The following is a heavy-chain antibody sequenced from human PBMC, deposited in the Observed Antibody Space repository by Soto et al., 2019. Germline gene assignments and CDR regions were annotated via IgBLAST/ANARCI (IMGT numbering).Heavy chain of an antibody. V-gene: IGHV4-59*01. J-gene: IGHJ4*02. CDR1: DGSLSGFY. Sequence: AETLSLTCTVSDGSLSGFYWNWVRLPPGKGLEWIGYIYDNGITNYSPSLRSRLSMSVSTSKKQFSLSLTSVTAADTAVYYCARAPMVTTRSYFDSWGQGIPVTVSS. CDR2: IYDNGIT. CDR3: ARAPMVTTRSYFDS. D-gene: IGHD4-17*01.